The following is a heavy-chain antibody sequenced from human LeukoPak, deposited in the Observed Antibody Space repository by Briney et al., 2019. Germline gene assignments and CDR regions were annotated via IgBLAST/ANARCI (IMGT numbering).Heavy chain of an antibody. CDR1: GFTFNYYS. D-gene: IGHD3/OR15-3a*01. Sequence: GGSLRLSCAASGFTFNYYSMNWVRQAPGKGLEWVSFITSSSTIYYADSVKGRFTISRDNAENSLYLQMNSLRDEDTAVYYCANDFSNAFDIWGQGTMVTVSS. V-gene: IGHV3-48*02. CDR2: ITSSSTI. J-gene: IGHJ3*02. CDR3: ANDFSNAFDI.